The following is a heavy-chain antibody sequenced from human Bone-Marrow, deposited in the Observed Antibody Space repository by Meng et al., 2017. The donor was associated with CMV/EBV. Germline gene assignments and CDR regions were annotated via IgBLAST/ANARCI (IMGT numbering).Heavy chain of an antibody. D-gene: IGHD2-2*01. Sequence: GESLKISCAASGFTFSSYSMNWVRQAPGKGLEWVSYISSSSSTIYYADSVKGRFTISRDNAKNSLYLQMNSLRAEDTAVYYCARDSPRTNYCSSTSCYFDYWGQGTLVTVSS. CDR1: GFTFSSYS. J-gene: IGHJ4*02. CDR3: ARDSPRTNYCSSTSCYFDY. CDR2: ISSSSSTI. V-gene: IGHV3-48*04.